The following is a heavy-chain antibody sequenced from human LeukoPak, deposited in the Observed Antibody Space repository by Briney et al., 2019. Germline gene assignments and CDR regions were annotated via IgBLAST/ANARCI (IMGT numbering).Heavy chain of an antibody. V-gene: IGHV1-2*02. J-gene: IGHJ6*02. D-gene: IGHD3-3*01. CDR3: ARDLGITIFGVVTMIGYYHYYGMDV. Sequence: ASVKVSCKASGYTFTGYYMHWVRQAPGQGLEWMGWINPNSGGTNYAQKLQGRVTMTTDTSTSTAYMELRSLRSDDTAVYYCARDLGITIFGVVTMIGYYHYYGMDVWGQGTTVTVSS. CDR1: GYTFTGYY. CDR2: INPNSGGT.